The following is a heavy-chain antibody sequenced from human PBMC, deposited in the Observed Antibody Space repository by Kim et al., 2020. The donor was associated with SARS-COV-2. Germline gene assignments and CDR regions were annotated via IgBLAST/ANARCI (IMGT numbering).Heavy chain of an antibody. CDR2: ISWNNGLI. CDR1: GFTFDDYA. D-gene: IGHD6-13*01. J-gene: IGHJ4*02. CDR3: AKDSYSTNWYYFDH. V-gene: IGHV3-9*01. Sequence: GGSLRLSCAASGFTFDDYAMHWVRQPPGKGLEWVSGISWNNGLIAYADSVKGRFTISRDNGKKSLYLQMDSLRAEDTALYYCAKDSYSTNWYYFDHWGQGTLVTVSS.